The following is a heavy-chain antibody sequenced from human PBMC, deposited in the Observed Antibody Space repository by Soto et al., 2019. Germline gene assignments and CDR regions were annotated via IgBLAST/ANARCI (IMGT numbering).Heavy chain of an antibody. CDR3: ARHLTYCSAGSCYSDFPYYGMDV. J-gene: IGHJ6*02. Sequence: SETLSLTCTVSGGSISSGGYYWGWIRQPPGKGLEWIGSIFYSGSTYYNPSLKSRVTISVDTSKNQFSLKLSSVTAADTAVYYCARHLTYCSAGSCYSDFPYYGMDVWGQGTTVTVS. CDR1: GGSISSGGYY. CDR2: IFYSGST. V-gene: IGHV4-39*01. D-gene: IGHD2-15*01.